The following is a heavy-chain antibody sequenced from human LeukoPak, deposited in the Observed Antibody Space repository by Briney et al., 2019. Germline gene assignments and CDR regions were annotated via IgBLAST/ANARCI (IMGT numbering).Heavy chain of an antibody. Sequence: GASVKVSCKASGYTFTGYYMHWVRQAPGQGLEWMGRINPNSGGTNYAQKFQGRVTMTRDTSISTAYMELSRLRSDDTAVYYCARELAAAGTRFGWFDPWGQETLVTVSS. CDR1: GYTFTGYY. CDR3: ARELAAAGTRFGWFDP. V-gene: IGHV1-2*06. CDR2: INPNSGGT. J-gene: IGHJ5*02. D-gene: IGHD6-13*01.